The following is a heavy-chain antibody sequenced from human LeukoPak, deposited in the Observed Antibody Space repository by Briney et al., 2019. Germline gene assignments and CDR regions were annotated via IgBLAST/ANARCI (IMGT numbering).Heavy chain of an antibody. V-gene: IGHV1-18*01. CDR3: AREFGHCSGDNCFYFFDL. J-gene: IGHJ4*02. CDR1: GYTLINYN. CDR2: INTHKGHT. Sequence: VASVNVSSKASGYTLINYNISWVRQAPGQGLEWMAWINTHKGHTNFLQKFQGRVTVTTDLSTNTAHMELRRLRADDTAVYYCAREFGHCSGDNCFYFFDLWGQGPQVIVSS. D-gene: IGHD2-15*01.